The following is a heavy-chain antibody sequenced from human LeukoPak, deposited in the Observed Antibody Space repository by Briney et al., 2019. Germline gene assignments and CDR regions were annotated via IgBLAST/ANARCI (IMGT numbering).Heavy chain of an antibody. CDR2: IIPILGIA. V-gene: IGHV1-69*04. D-gene: IGHD6-19*01. Sequence: ASVKVSCTASGGTFSSYAISWVRQAPGQGLEWMGRIIPILGIANYAQKFQGGVTITADKSTSTAYMELSSLRSEDTAVYYCASSIAVAGTHYYYGMDVWGQGTTVTVSS. J-gene: IGHJ6*02. CDR3: ASSIAVAGTHYYYGMDV. CDR1: GGTFSSYA.